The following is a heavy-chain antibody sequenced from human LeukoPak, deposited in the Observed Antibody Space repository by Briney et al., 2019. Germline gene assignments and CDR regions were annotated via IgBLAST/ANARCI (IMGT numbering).Heavy chain of an antibody. CDR2: IHSGGRT. CDR1: GFTVSNNY. CDR3: AREGAVAGSYYYYGMDV. Sequence: PGGSLRLSCAASGFTVSNNYMNWVRQAPGKGLEWVSVIHSGGRTYYADSVKGRFTISRDNAKNSLYLQMNSLRAEDTAVYYCAREGAVAGSYYYYGMDVWGQGTTVTVSS. D-gene: IGHD6-19*01. V-gene: IGHV3-66*01. J-gene: IGHJ6*02.